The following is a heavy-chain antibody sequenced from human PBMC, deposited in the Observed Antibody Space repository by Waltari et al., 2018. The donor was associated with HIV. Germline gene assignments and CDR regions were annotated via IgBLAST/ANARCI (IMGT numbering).Heavy chain of an antibody. CDR2: IYYSGST. CDR1: GGPISSSHYS. D-gene: IGHD3-22*01. Sequence: QLLLQVSGAGLVMPQEPLSLTCTVSGGPISSSHYSWGGLRQPPGKGLEWIGSIYYSGSTYYNPSLKSRVTISVDTSKNQFSLKLSSVTAADTAVYYCARPTPDSSTAAFDIWGQGTMVTVSS. V-gene: IGHV4-39*01. J-gene: IGHJ3*02. CDR3: ARPTPDSSTAAFDI.